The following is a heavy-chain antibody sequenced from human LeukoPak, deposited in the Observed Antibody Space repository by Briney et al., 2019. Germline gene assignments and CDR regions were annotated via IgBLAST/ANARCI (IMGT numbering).Heavy chain of an antibody. Sequence: PSETLSLTCTVSGGSISSYYWSWIRQPPGKGLEWIGYIYYSGSTNYNPSLKSRVTISVDTSKNQFSLKLSSVTAADTAVYYCARGRLNVATTYYYYYGMDGWGQGTTVTVSS. V-gene: IGHV4-59*01. D-gene: IGHD5-12*01. J-gene: IGHJ6*02. CDR1: GGSISSYY. CDR2: IYYSGST. CDR3: ARGRLNVATTYYYYYGMDG.